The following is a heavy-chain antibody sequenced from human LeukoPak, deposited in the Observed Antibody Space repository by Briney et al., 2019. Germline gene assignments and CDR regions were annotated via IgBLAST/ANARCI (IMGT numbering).Heavy chain of an antibody. CDR2: IYYNENT. D-gene: IGHD7-27*01. J-gene: IGHJ4*02. CDR1: GGSISSYY. Sequence: PSGTLSLTCTVSGGSISSYYWSWIRQPPGKGLEWIGYIYYNENTNYNPSLKSRVTISVDTSKNQFSLKLSSVTAADTAVYYCASRKLGNDYWGQGTLVTVSS. CDR3: ASRKLGNDY. V-gene: IGHV4-59*01.